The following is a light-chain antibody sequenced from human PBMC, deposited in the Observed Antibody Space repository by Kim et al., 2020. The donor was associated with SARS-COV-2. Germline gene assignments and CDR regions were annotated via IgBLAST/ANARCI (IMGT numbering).Light chain of an antibody. Sequence: LEQTGRITCQGDSLRSYYASWYQQKPGQAPVLVIYGKNNRPSGIPDRFSGSSSGNTASLTITGAQAEDEADYYCNSRDSSVNHLRVFGTGTKVTVL. CDR1: SLRSYY. V-gene: IGLV3-19*01. CDR3: NSRDSSVNHLRV. CDR2: GKN. J-gene: IGLJ1*01.